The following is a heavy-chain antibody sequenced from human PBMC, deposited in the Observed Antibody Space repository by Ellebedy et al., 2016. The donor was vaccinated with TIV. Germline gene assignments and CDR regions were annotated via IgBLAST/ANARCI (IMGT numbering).Heavy chain of an antibody. Sequence: ASVKVSXXASGYSFIGYYMHWVRQAPGQGLEWMGWINPNNGGTNSAQKFQGRVTMTRDASISTAYMELNRLRSDDTAVYYCARFNGWGYYFDYWGQGTLVTVSS. CDR2: INPNNGGT. CDR3: ARFNGWGYYFDY. V-gene: IGHV1-2*02. J-gene: IGHJ4*02. D-gene: IGHD6-19*01. CDR1: GYSFIGYY.